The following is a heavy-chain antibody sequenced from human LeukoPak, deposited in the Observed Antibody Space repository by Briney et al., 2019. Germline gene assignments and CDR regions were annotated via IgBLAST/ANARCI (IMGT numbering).Heavy chain of an antibody. CDR3: ARPSQVGATDYFDY. D-gene: IGHD1-26*01. Sequence: GGSLQISCKGSGYHFTSYWIGWVRQMTGKGLEWMGIIYPGDSDTRYSPSFQGQVTISADKSISTAYLQWSSLKASHTAMYYCARPSQVGATDYFDYWGQGTLVTVSS. V-gene: IGHV5-51*01. CDR2: IYPGDSDT. CDR1: GYHFTSYW. J-gene: IGHJ4*02.